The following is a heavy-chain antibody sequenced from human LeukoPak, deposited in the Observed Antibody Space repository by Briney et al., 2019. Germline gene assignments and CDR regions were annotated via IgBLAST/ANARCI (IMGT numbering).Heavy chain of an antibody. CDR3: ATVGVRWEFDY. CDR1: GFTFSSYD. CDR2: IGTAGDT. Sequence: PGGSLRLSCAASGFTFSSYDMHWVRQATGKGLEWVSAIGTAGDTYYPGSVKGRFTISRENSKNSLYLQMNSLRAGDTAVYYCATVGVRWEFDYWGQGTLVTVSS. J-gene: IGHJ4*02. V-gene: IGHV3-13*01. D-gene: IGHD1-26*01.